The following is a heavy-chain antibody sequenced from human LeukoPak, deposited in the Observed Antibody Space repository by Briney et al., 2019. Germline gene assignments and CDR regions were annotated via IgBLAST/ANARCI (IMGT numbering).Heavy chain of an antibody. CDR3: ARERPPGDSTSWHLAGYFDF. CDR2: IITIFGTV. J-gene: IGHJ4*02. D-gene: IGHD6-13*01. V-gene: IGHV1-69*05. CDR1: GGTFSSYA. Sequence: SVKVSCKASGGTFSSYAIGWVRQAPGQGLEWMGRIITIFGTVNYAQNFQGRVTITTDESTSTAYMELSSLRSEDTAVYYCARERPPGDSTSWHLAGYFDFWGQGTLVTVSS.